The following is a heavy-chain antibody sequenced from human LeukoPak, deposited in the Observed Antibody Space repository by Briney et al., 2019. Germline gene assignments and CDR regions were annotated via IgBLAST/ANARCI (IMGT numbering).Heavy chain of an antibody. D-gene: IGHD1-20*01. V-gene: IGHV3-74*01. CDR2: INSDGSST. CDR3: ARHITRAITEDY. Sequence: GGSVRLTCAASGFTFSSYWMHWVRQAPGKGLVWVSRINSDGSSTNYADSVKGRFTISRDNAKNTLYLQMNSLRAEDTAVYYCARHITRAITEDYWLQGTVVTDSS. J-gene: IGHJ4*02. CDR1: GFTFSSYW.